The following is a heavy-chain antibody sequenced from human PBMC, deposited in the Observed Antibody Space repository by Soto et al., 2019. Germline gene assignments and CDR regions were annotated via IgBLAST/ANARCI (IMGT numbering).Heavy chain of an antibody. J-gene: IGHJ6*02. CDR2: ISAYNGNT. Sequence: ASVKVSCKASGYTFTSYGISWVRQAPGQGLEWMGCISAYNGNTNYAQKLQGRVTMTTDTSTSTAYMELRSLRSDDTAVYYCARDTYCSSTSCRNNYYYYYGMDVWGQGTTVTVSS. D-gene: IGHD2-2*01. V-gene: IGHV1-18*01. CDR3: ARDTYCSSTSCRNNYYYYYGMDV. CDR1: GYTFTSYG.